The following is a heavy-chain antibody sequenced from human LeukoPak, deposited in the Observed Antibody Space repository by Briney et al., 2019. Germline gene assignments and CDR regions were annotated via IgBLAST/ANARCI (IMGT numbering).Heavy chain of an antibody. CDR2: INHSGST. Sequence: PSETLSLTCTVSGGSISSGDYYWSWIRQPPGKGLEWIGEINHSGSTNYNPSLKSRVTISVDTSKNQFSLKLSSVTAADTAVYYCARGLRNNTVTTAGVFDYWGQGTLVTVSS. V-gene: IGHV4-39*07. CDR3: ARGLRNNTVTTAGVFDY. CDR1: GGSISSGDYY. J-gene: IGHJ4*02. D-gene: IGHD4-17*01.